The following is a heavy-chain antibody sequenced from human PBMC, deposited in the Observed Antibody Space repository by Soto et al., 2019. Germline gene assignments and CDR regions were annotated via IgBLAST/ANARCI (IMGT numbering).Heavy chain of an antibody. CDR1: GYTFTTHY. CDR2: INPSGGRT. Sequence: QVQLVQSGTEVKKPGASVNVSCKASGYTFTTHYMHWVRQAPGQGLEWMGIINPSGGRTTYALKFQGRVTMTNDTSTNTVYVELTSLRSEDTAIYFCARAGENYGSGTFSPPLRYYFNSWGQGTRVTVSS. CDR3: ARAGENYGSGTFSPPLRYYFNS. V-gene: IGHV1-46*01. D-gene: IGHD3-10*01. J-gene: IGHJ4*02.